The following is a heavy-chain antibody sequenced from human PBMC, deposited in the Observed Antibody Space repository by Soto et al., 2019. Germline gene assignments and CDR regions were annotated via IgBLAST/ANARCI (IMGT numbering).Heavy chain of an antibody. D-gene: IGHD3-16*01. CDR1: CGSISSRDSY. V-gene: IGHV4-39*01. CDR3: ARGFGRSHFDY. CDR2: FHYSGST. Sequence: SETLSLTCTVSCGSISSRDSYWGWIRQPPGKGLEWIGSFHYSGSTYYNPSLKSRVTISVDTSKNQLSLRVTSVTAADTAVYYCARGFGRSHFDYWGQGTLVTVSS. J-gene: IGHJ4*02.